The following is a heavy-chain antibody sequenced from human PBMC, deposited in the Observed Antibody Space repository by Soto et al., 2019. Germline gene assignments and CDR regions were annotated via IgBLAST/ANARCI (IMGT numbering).Heavy chain of an antibody. V-gene: IGHV1-58*01. J-gene: IGHJ6*03. CDR1: GFTFSTSA. CDR3: ASSSGHDRTINYYYYYMDV. D-gene: IGHD5-12*01. Sequence: EASVKVSCKASGFTFSTSAVQWVRQARGQRLEWIGWIVIGSGSTNYAQKFQDRVTMTRDTSTSTVYMELSSLRSEDTAVYYCASSSGHDRTINYYYYYMDVWGKGTTVTVSS. CDR2: IVIGSGST.